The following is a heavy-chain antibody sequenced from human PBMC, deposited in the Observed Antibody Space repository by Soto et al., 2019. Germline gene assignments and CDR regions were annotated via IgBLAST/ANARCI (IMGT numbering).Heavy chain of an antibody. CDR2: IRFDGSNE. D-gene: IGHD5-12*01. Sequence: GGSLRLSCAVPGGIFHGYGMHWVRQAPGKGLEWVAIIRFDGSNEEYADSVKGRFTISRDNSKNTLYLQMNTLGAEDTAVYYCARDQGYSGYASYFDYWGQGALVTVSS. J-gene: IGHJ4*02. CDR1: GGIFHGYG. V-gene: IGHV3-33*01. CDR3: ARDQGYSGYASYFDY.